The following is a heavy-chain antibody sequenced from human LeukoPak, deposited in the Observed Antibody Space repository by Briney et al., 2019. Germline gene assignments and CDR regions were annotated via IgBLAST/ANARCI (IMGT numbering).Heavy chain of an antibody. Sequence: SVKVSCKASGGTFSNYAISWVRQAPGQGLEWMGGIIPIFDTPNFAQKFQGRVTITADESTSTAYMELSRLRSEDTAVYYCARVRDYGSGSYHFDYWGQGTLVTVSS. CDR2: IIPIFDTP. D-gene: IGHD3-10*01. V-gene: IGHV1-69*01. CDR3: ARVRDYGSGSYHFDY. J-gene: IGHJ4*02. CDR1: GGTFSNYA.